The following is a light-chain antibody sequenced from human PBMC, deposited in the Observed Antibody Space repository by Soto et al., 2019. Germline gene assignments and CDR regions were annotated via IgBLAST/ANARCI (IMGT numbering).Light chain of an antibody. CDR3: QVWDSSSDHVV. J-gene: IGLJ2*01. Sequence: SYELTQPPSVSVAPGKTARITCGGNIIGSKSVHWYQQKPGQAPVLVIYYDSDRPSGIPERFSGSNSRNTATLTISRVEAGDDADYYCQVWDSSSDHVVLGGRLQLTVL. CDR2: YDS. CDR1: IIGSKS. V-gene: IGLV3-21*04.